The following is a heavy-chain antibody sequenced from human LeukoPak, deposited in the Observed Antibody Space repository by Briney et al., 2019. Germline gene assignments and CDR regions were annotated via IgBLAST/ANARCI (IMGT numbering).Heavy chain of an antibody. CDR1: GGTFSSYA. D-gene: IGHD4-17*01. Sequence: ASVKVSCKASGGTFSSYAISWVRQAPGQGLEWMGGIIPIFGTANYAQKFQGRVTITTDESTSTAHMELSSLRSEDTAVYYCAGREDYGRFDPWGQGTLVTVSS. CDR3: AGREDYGRFDP. J-gene: IGHJ5*02. CDR2: IIPIFGTA. V-gene: IGHV1-69*05.